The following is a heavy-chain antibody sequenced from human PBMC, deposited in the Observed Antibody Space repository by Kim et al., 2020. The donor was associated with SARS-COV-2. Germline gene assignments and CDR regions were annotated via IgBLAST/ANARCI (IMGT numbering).Heavy chain of an antibody. V-gene: IGHV3-33*01. CDR1: GFTFGGSG. J-gene: IGHJ6*02. D-gene: IGHD1-1*01. Sequence: GGSLRLSCAASGFTFGGSGMHWVRQAPGKGLEWVAMIWSDGSKQYYADSVKGRFSISRDNSKNTLFLQLNNLRVEDTAVYYCVRRTGGTSDSYYGMDVWGQGTTVTVSS. CDR3: VRRTGGTSDSYYGMDV. CDR2: IWSDGSKQ.